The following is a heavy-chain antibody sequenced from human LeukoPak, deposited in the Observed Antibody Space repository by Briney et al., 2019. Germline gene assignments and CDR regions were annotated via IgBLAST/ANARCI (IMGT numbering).Heavy chain of an antibody. V-gene: IGHV1-46*01. J-gene: IGHJ5*02. D-gene: IGHD3-3*01. CDR2: INPSGGST. CDR3: ARDGRNLRFLEWLRSTNWFDP. Sequence: ASVKVSCKASGYTFTSYYMHWVRQAPGQGLEWMGIINPSGGSTSYAQKFQGRVTMTRDTSTSTVYMELSSLRFEDTAVYYCARDGRNLRFLEWLRSTNWFDPWGQGTLVTVSS. CDR1: GYTFTSYY.